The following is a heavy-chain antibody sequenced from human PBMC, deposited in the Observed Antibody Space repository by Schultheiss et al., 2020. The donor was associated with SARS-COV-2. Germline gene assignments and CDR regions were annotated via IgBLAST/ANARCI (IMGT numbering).Heavy chain of an antibody. D-gene: IGHD2-21*01. CDR3: ARYCGGDCYDAFDI. V-gene: IGHV3-53*04. Sequence: GGSLRLSCAASGFTFSSYSMNWVRQAPGKGLEWVSVIYSGGSTYYADSVKGRFTISRHNSKNTLYLQMNSLRAEDTAVYYCARYCGGDCYDAFDIWGQGTMVTVSS. CDR2: IYSGGST. CDR1: GFTFSSYS. J-gene: IGHJ3*02.